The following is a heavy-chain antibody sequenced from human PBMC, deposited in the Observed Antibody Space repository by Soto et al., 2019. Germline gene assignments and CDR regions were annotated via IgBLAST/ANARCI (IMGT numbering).Heavy chain of an antibody. CDR2: ISYDGSNK. CDR1: GFIFRSYG. Sequence: QVQLVESGGGVVQPGRSLRLSCAASGFIFRSYGMHWVRQAPGKGLEWVAVISYDGSNKYYADTVKGRFTISRDNSKNTLYLQMNSLRAEDTAVYYCAKGSTAMTYFDYWGQGTLVTVSS. V-gene: IGHV3-30*18. D-gene: IGHD5-18*01. CDR3: AKGSTAMTYFDY. J-gene: IGHJ4*02.